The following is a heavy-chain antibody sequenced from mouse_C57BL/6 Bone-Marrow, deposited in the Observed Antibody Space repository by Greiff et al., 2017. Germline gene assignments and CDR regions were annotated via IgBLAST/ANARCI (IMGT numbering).Heavy chain of an antibody. CDR2: IHPNSGST. Sequence: QVQLQQPGAELVKPGASVKLSCKASGYTFTSYWMHWVKQRPGQGLEWIGMIHPNSGSTNYNEKFKSKATLTVDKSSSTAYMQLSSLTSEDSAVYYCARAYYISWVAYWGQGTLVTVSA. CDR3: ARAYYISWVAY. J-gene: IGHJ3*01. D-gene: IGHD2-12*01. V-gene: IGHV1-64*01. CDR1: GYTFTSYW.